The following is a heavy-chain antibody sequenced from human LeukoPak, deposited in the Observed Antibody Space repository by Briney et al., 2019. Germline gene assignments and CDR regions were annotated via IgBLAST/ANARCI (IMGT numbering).Heavy chain of an antibody. V-gene: IGHV4-31*03. J-gene: IGHJ4*02. D-gene: IGHD3-10*01. CDR3: ARARRGRFDY. CDR1: GGSISSGGYY. Sequence: SQTLSLTGTVSGGSISSGGYYWSWIRQHPGKGLEWIGYIYYSGSTYYNPSLKSRVTISVDTSKNQFSLKLSSVTAADTAVYYCARARRGRFDYWGQGTPVTVSS. CDR2: IYYSGST.